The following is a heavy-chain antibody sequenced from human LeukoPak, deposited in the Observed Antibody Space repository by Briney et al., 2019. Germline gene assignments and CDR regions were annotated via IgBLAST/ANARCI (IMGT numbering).Heavy chain of an antibody. J-gene: IGHJ4*02. V-gene: IGHV3-74*01. Sequence: GGSLRLSCAASGFTLSSYTMYWVRQAPGRGLVWVARFTSDGNSMTYADFVKGRFTVSRDIAKNTLYLQMNSLRAEDTAVYYCAKAQVGTPTDCWGQGTLVTVSS. D-gene: IGHD1-26*01. CDR2: FTSDGNSM. CDR3: AKAQVGTPTDC. CDR1: GFTLSSYT.